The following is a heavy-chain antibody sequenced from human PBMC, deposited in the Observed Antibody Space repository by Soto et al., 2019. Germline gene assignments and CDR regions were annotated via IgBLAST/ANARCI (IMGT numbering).Heavy chain of an antibody. CDR1: GYTFTSYD. V-gene: IGHV1-8*01. D-gene: IGHD3-10*01. Sequence: QVQLVQSGAEVKKPGASVKVSCKASGYTFTSYDINWVRQATGQGLEWMGWMNPNSGNTGYAQKFQGRVTMTRNTSIRTAYMELSSLTSEDTAVYYCARHGSGSYYNLYYGMDVWGQGTTVTVSS. J-gene: IGHJ6*02. CDR3: ARHGSGSYYNLYYGMDV. CDR2: MNPNSGNT.